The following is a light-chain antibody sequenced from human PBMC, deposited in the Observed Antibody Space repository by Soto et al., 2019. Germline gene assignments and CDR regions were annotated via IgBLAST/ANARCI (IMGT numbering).Light chain of an antibody. CDR1: SSDVGGYNY. V-gene: IGLV2-14*01. J-gene: IGLJ1*01. CDR3: SSYATSSTLHV. CDR2: EVN. Sequence: QSALTQPASMSGSPGQSITISCTGTSSDVGGYNYVSWYQQHPGKAPKLIIYEVNNRPSGVSNRFSGSKSGNTASLTISGLQAEDEADYYCSSYATSSTLHVFGTGTKVTVL.